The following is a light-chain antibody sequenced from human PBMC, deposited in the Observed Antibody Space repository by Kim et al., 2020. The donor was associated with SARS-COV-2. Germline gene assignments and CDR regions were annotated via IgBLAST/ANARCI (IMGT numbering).Light chain of an antibody. CDR1: NIGRKS. CDR2: YDS. Sequence: APGKTARVTCGENNIGRKSVHWYQPKPGQAPVLVIYYDSDRPSGIPERFSGSNSGNTATLTISRVEAGDEADYYCQVWDSSSDHPVFGGGTQLTVL. V-gene: IGLV3-21*04. CDR3: QVWDSSSDHPV. J-gene: IGLJ2*01.